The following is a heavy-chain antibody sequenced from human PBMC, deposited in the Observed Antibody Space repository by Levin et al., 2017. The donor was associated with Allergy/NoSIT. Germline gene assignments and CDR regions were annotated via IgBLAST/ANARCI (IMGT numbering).Heavy chain of an antibody. J-gene: IGHJ3*02. CDR1: GGTFSSYA. Sequence: SVKVSCKASGGTFSSYAISWVRQAPGQGLEWMGGIIPIFGTANYAQKFQGRVTITADKSTSTAYMELSSLRSEDTAVYYCARMADSSSWYQKGGAFDIWGQGTMVTVSS. V-gene: IGHV1-69*06. D-gene: IGHD6-13*01. CDR3: ARMADSSSWYQKGGAFDI. CDR2: IIPIFGTA.